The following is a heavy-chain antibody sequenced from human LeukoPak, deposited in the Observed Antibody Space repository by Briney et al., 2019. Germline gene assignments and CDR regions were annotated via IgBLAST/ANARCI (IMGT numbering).Heavy chain of an antibody. CDR2: IYYSGRT. J-gene: IGHJ4*02. Sequence: SETLSLTCTVPGGSISNYYWSWIRQPPGKGLEWIGYIYYSGRTNYNPSLKSRVTISVDTSKNQFSLKPSSVTAADTAVYYCARVRIYCSGGSCYSQGFDYWGQGTLVTVSS. V-gene: IGHV4-59*01. CDR1: GGSISNYY. D-gene: IGHD2-15*01. CDR3: ARVRIYCSGGSCYSQGFDY.